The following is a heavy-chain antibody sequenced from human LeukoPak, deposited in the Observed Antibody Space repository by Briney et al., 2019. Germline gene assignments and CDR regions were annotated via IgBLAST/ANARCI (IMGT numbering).Heavy chain of an antibody. Sequence: GGSLRLSCAASGFTFSSYAMSWVRQAPGKGLGWVSAISGGGGSTYYADSVKGRFTISRDNSKNTLYLQMNSLRAEDTAVYYCAKPYSPVIVNGFVDYWGQGTLVTVSS. D-gene: IGHD3-22*01. CDR2: ISGGGGST. CDR1: GFTFSSYA. V-gene: IGHV3-23*01. CDR3: AKPYSPVIVNGFVDY. J-gene: IGHJ4*02.